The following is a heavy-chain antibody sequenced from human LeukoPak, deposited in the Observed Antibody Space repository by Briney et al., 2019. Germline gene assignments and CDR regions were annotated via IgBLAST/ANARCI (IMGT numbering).Heavy chain of an antibody. Sequence: ASVKVSCKASGYTFTDYGITWVRQAPGQGLEWMGWISGYNGNTNFAQKLQGRVTMTTDTSTSTAYMELRSLRSDDTAVYYCARDLPYGRGILWFGELNYRGQGTLVTVSA. CDR3: ARDLPYGRGILWFGELNY. CDR2: ISGYNGNT. CDR1: GYTFTDYG. D-gene: IGHD3-10*01. V-gene: IGHV1-18*01. J-gene: IGHJ4*02.